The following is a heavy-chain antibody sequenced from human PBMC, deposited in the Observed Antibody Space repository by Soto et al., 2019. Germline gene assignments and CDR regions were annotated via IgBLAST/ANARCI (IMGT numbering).Heavy chain of an antibody. CDR3: ATAHGYGSGSYYMYNWFDP. J-gene: IGHJ5*02. CDR1: GGSISSSSYY. Sequence: QLQLQESGPGLVKPSETLSLTCTVSGGSISSSSYYWGWIRQPPGKGLEWIGSIYYSGSTYYNPSLSSLVTISVYTSRNQFSLKRSAVTAADTAVYYCATAHGYGSGSYYMYNWFDPWGQGTLVTVSS. V-gene: IGHV4-39*01. CDR2: IYYSGST. D-gene: IGHD3-10*01.